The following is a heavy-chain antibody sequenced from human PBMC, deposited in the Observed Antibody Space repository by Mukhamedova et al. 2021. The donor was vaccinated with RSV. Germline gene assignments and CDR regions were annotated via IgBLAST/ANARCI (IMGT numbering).Heavy chain of an antibody. Sequence: GKGLEWIGEINHSGSTNYNPSLKSRVTISVDTSKNQFSLKLSSVTAADTAVYYCAREYCGGDCYYLFDYWGQGTLVTVSS. D-gene: IGHD2-21*02. V-gene: IGHV4-34*01. CDR3: AREYCGGDCYYLFDY. J-gene: IGHJ4*02. CDR2: INHSGST.